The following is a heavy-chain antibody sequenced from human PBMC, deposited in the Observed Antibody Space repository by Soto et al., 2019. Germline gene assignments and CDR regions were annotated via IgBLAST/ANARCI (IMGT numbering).Heavy chain of an antibody. D-gene: IGHD1-20*01. V-gene: IGHV1-69*02. CDR2: ITPIIDIP. CDR1: GGTFNTYS. J-gene: IGHJ4*02. Sequence: QVQLVQSGAEVKRPGSSVKVSCRTSGGTFNTYSISWVRQAPGQGLEWMGRITPIIDIPTYAQNFQGRVSISADKSTSTAYMQLTNLRFEDTAMYFCARANPQYVYFDSWDQGTLVTVSS. CDR3: ARANPQYVYFDS.